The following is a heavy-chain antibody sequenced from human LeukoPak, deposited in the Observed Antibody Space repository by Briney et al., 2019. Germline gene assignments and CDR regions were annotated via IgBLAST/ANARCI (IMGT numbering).Heavy chain of an antibody. CDR3: AKPPDCSSTSCSPYYYYGMDV. D-gene: IGHD2-2*01. CDR2: ITTSGGTT. V-gene: IGHV3-23*01. Sequence: GGSLRLTCAASGFTFSGSAMNWVRHAPGQGLEWVSAITTSGGTTYYADSVRGRFTISRDNSKNALYLQMNSLRAEDTAVYYCAKPPDCSSTSCSPYYYYGMDVWGQGTTVTVSS. CDR1: GFTFSGSA. J-gene: IGHJ6*02.